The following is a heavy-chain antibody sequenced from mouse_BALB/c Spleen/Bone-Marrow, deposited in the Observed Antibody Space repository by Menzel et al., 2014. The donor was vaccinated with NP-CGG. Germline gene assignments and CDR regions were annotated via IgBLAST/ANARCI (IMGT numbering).Heavy chain of an antibody. J-gene: IGHJ2*01. CDR2: IRNKANGYTT. CDR1: GFTFTDYY. Sequence: EVMRVESGGGLVQPGGSLRLSCATAGFTFTDYYMNWVRQPPGKALEWLGFIRNKANGYTTEYSASVKGRFTISRDNSQSIPYLQMNTLRAEDSATYYCARDKGGILFDYWGQGTTLTVSS. D-gene: IGHD3-3*01. CDR3: ARDKGGILFDY. V-gene: IGHV7-3*02.